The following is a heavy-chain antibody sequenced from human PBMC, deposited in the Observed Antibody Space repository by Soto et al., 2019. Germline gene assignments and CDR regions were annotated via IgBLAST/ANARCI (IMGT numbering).Heavy chain of an antibody. CDR1: GGSVSIGDYL. V-gene: IGHV4-30-4*01. CDR3: ARARGGDSGDYASLFGR. Sequence: SETLSLTCTVFGGSVSIGDYLWSWIRQRPGKGLEWIGYIHDSGNTYYNPSLKSRVTISLDTSKNQFSLRVTSMSAADTAVSFCARARGGDSGDYASLFGRWGRGNRVTVSS. D-gene: IGHD4-17*01. CDR2: IHDSGNT. J-gene: IGHJ5*02.